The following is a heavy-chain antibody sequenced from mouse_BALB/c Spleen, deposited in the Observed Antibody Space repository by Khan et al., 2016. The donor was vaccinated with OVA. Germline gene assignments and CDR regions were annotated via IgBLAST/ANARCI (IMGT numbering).Heavy chain of an antibody. Sequence: EVELVESGGGLVRPGGSLKLSCAASGFSFSSYSMSWVRQTPEKRLEWVATISSGGSYTYYPDSVKGRFTISRDNAQNTLYLQVNSLRSEDTTLYYCAGQRGYHGSSPYFDYWGQGTTLTVSS. CDR2: ISSGGSYT. V-gene: IGHV5-9*02. J-gene: IGHJ2*01. CDR3: AGQRGYHGSSPYFDY. CDR1: GFSFSSYS. D-gene: IGHD1-1*01.